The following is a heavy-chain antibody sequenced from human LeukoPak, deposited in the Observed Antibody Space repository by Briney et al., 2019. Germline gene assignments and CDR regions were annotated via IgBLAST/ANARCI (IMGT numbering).Heavy chain of an antibody. D-gene: IGHD3-9*01. V-gene: IGHV3-66*01. CDR1: GFTVSGNY. J-gene: IGHJ5*02. CDR3: ARAGGLRYFDWLLPWFDP. Sequence: GGSLRLSCAASGFTVSGNYMSWVRQAPGKGLEWVSVIYSGGSTYYADSVKGRFTISRDNSKNTPYLQMNSLRAEDTAVYYCARAGGLRYFDWLLPWFDPWGQGTLVTVSS. CDR2: IYSGGST.